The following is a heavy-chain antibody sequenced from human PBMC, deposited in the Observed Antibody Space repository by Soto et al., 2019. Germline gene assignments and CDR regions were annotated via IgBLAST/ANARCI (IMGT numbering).Heavy chain of an antibody. D-gene: IGHD3-22*01. CDR1: GGSISSSSYY. J-gene: IGHJ2*01. CDR3: ARHPYYYDSSGPYWYFDL. V-gene: IGHV4-39*01. CDR2: IYYSGST. Sequence: QLQLQESGPGLVKPSETLSLTCTVSGGSISSSSYYWGWIRQPPGKGLEWIGSIYYSGSTYYNPSLKSRVTISVDTSKNQFSLKLSSVTAADTAVYYSARHPYYYDSSGPYWYFDLWGRGTLVTVSS.